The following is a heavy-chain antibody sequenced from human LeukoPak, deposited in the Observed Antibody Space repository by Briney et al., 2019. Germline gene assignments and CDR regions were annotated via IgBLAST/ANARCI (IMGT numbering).Heavy chain of an antibody. D-gene: IGHD5-24*01. V-gene: IGHV3-53*01. J-gene: IGHJ4*02. CDR1: GFTVANDR. CDR2: VYGGGNT. Sequence: GGSLRLSCAASGFTVANDRMSWVRQAPGKGLEWVSTVYGGGNTAYADSVKGRFTISRDTSKNTLLLQMNSLRAEDTALYFCVRERFGAIVENWGRGALVIVSS. CDR3: VRERFGAIVEN.